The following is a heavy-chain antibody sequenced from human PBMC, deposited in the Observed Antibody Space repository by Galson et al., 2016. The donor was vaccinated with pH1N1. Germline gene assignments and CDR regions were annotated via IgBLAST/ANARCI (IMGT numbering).Heavy chain of an antibody. V-gene: IGHV1-46*01. CDR3: AGEPGRHGYFDH. J-gene: IGHJ4*02. CDR2: IIPRDDTS. CDR1: GYSFTSYSY. Sequence: SVKVSCKASGYSFTSYSYIHWVRQGPGQALEWVGTIIPRDDTSHYAQNFQRRVTMTRDTSTTTVYMDLSRLNSEDTALYYCAGEPGRHGYFDHWGQGTLVTVSS.